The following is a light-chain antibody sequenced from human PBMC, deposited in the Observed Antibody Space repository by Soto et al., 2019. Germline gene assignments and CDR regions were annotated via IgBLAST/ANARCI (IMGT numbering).Light chain of an antibody. Sequence: EIVLTQSPATLSLSPGERATLSCRASQSVSSYLAWYQQKPGQAPRLLIYDTSNRATGIPARFSGSGSGTDFTLTISSLEREDFAVYYCQQRSDWPSLTFGGGTKVEIQ. J-gene: IGKJ4*01. CDR1: QSVSSY. V-gene: IGKV3-11*01. CDR3: QQRSDWPSLT. CDR2: DTS.